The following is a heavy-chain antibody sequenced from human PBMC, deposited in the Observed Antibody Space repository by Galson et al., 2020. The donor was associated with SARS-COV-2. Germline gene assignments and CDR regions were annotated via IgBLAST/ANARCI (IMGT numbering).Heavy chain of an antibody. CDR2: INHSGST. CDR3: ARERFGYSSGWYFDYYYGMDV. Sequence: SETLYLTCAVYGGSFSGYYWSWIRQPPGKGLEWIGEINHSGSTHYNPSLRSRVTISVDTSKNQFSLKLSSVTAADTAVYYCARERFGYSSGWYFDYYYGMDVWGQGTTVTVSS. J-gene: IGHJ6*02. CDR1: GGSFSGYY. D-gene: IGHD6-19*01. V-gene: IGHV4-34*01.